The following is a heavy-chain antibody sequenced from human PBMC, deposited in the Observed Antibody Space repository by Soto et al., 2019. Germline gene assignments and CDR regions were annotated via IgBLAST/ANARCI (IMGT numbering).Heavy chain of an antibody. CDR3: ARAVTWGLDV. V-gene: IGHV3-48*02. D-gene: IGHD3-10*01. CDR2: ISRSSTGI. Sequence: EVQLVXSGGGLXXPGGSLRLSCAASGFTFSLYSMSWVRQAPGKGLEWVSYISRSSTGIHYADSVKGRFTISRDDATNSMHLQMNSLRDGDTAVYYCARAVTWGLDVWGQGTTVSISS. J-gene: IGHJ6*02. CDR1: GFTFSLYS.